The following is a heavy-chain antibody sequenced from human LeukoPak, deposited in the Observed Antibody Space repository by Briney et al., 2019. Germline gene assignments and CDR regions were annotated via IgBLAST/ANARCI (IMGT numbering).Heavy chain of an antibody. J-gene: IGHJ4*02. D-gene: IGHD4-23*01. Sequence: SVKVSCTASGGTFSSYAISWVRQAPGQGLEWMGGIIPIFGTANYAQKFQGRVTITADESTSTAHMELSSLRSEDTAVYYCATYRSVVTPLFDYWGQGTLVTVSS. V-gene: IGHV1-69*13. CDR3: ATYRSVVTPLFDY. CDR2: IIPIFGTA. CDR1: GGTFSSYA.